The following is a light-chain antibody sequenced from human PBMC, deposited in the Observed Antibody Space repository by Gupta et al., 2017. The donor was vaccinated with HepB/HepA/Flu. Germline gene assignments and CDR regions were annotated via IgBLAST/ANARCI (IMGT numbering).Light chain of an antibody. CDR1: NIGSKR. Sequence: SYVLTQPPSVSVAPGGTASIACGGNNIGSKRVHWYQQRPGQAPLLVMYFDSDRPSGIPERFSGSNSGNTATLTISRGEDEDEADYYCQGGDNNGNYVFGSGTKVTVL. CDR2: FDS. J-gene: IGLJ1*01. V-gene: IGLV3-21*04. CDR3: QGGDNNGNYV.